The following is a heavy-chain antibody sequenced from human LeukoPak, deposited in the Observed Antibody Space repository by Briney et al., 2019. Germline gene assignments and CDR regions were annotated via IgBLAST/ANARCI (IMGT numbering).Heavy chain of an antibody. CDR2: ISGRGGST. CDR3: VSRGIVVVPSAKRRAEYFQH. J-gene: IGHJ1*01. D-gene: IGHD2-2*01. V-gene: IGHV3-23*01. Sequence: GGSLRLSCAASGFTFSSYAMSWVRQAPGKGPEWVSAISGRGGSTYYADSVKGRFTISRDNSKNTLYLQMNSLRAEDTAVYYCVSRGIVVVPSAKRRAEYFQHWGQGTLVTVSS. CDR1: GFTFSSYA.